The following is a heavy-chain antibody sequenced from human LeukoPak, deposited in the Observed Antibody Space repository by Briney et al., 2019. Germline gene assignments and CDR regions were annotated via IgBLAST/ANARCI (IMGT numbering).Heavy chain of an antibody. V-gene: IGHV1-24*01. J-gene: IGHJ4*02. Sequence: ASVKVSIKASGYTFTSYYMHWVRQAPGKGLEWMGGFDPEDGETIYAQKFQGRVTMTEDTSTDTAYMELSSLRSEDTAVYYCATVGGLGIYDYWGQGTLVTVSS. CDR3: ATVGGLGIYDY. CDR2: FDPEDGET. D-gene: IGHD3-16*01. CDR1: GYTFTSYY.